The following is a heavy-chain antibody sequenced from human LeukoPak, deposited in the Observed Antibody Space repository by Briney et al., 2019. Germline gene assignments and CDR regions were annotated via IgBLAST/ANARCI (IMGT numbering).Heavy chain of an antibody. J-gene: IGHJ2*01. CDR3: ARVRKYNGYDSWYFYL. CDR2: IGTAGDT. Sequence: GGSLRLSCAASGFTFSSYDMHWVRQATGKGLEWVSAIGTAGDTYYPGSVKGRFTISRENAKESLYLQMNSLKAGDTAGVYLARVRKYNGYDSWYFYLWGRGTLVTVSS. D-gene: IGHD5-12*01. CDR1: GFTFSSYD. V-gene: IGHV3-13*01.